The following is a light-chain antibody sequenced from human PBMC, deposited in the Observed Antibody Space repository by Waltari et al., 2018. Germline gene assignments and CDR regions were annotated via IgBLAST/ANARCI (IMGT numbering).Light chain of an antibody. CDR3: HQYNSSSHT. CDR1: QSIGNW. J-gene: IGKJ2*01. V-gene: IGKV1-5*01. Sequence: DIQMTQSPSTLSASVGDRVTITCRASQSIGNWLAWYQHKPGKAPKLLIYAASSLQSGVPSKFSGSGSGTEFTLIINSLQPDDFATYYCHQYNSSSHTFGQGTKVEI. CDR2: AAS.